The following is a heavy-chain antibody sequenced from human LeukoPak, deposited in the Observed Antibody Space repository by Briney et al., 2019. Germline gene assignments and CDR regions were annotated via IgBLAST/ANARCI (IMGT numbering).Heavy chain of an antibody. CDR3: TKDHEGYFDY. Sequence: ASVKVSCKASGGTFSSYAISWVRQAPGQGLERMARIIPIFGTSDYAQKFQGRVTITTDESTSTAFMELSGLRSEDTAVYYCTKDHEGYFDYWGQGSLVTVSS. CDR2: IIPIFGTS. J-gene: IGHJ4*02. V-gene: IGHV1-69*05. CDR1: GGTFSSYA.